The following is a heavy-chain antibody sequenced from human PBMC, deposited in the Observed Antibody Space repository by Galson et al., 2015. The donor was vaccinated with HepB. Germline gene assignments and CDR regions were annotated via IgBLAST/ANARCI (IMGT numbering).Heavy chain of an antibody. CDR1: GFTLRSHW. CDR3: AKGRPERPPEHRGYDLPDY. D-gene: IGHD5-12*01. J-gene: IGHJ4*02. Sequence: SLRLSCAASGFTLRSHWVSWVRQAPGKGLECVAHINPDGSEKRYVDAVKGRFSVSRDNSKNTLYLQVNGLRVEDTAIYYCAKGRPERPPEHRGYDLPDYWGQGTLVTVSS. V-gene: IGHV3-7*03. CDR2: INPDGSEK.